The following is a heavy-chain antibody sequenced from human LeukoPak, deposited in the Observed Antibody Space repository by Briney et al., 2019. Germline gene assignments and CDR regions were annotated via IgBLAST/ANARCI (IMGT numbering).Heavy chain of an antibody. D-gene: IGHD5-18*01. Sequence: SETLSLTCAVYGGSFSGYYWSWIRQPPGKGLGWIGEINHSGSTNYNPSLKSRVTISVDTSKNQFSLKLSSVTAADTAVYYCASLRRYSYPYLYDYWGQGTLVTVSS. V-gene: IGHV4-34*01. J-gene: IGHJ4*02. CDR2: INHSGST. CDR3: ASLRRYSYPYLYDY. CDR1: GGSFSGYY.